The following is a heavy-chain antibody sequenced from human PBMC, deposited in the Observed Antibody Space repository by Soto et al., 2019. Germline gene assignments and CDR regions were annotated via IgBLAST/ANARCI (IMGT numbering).Heavy chain of an antibody. V-gene: IGHV1-24*01. Sequence: ASVKVSCKASGYTFTGYYMHWVRQAPGQGLEWMGGFDPEDGETIYAQKFQGRVTMTEDTSTDTAYMELSSLRSEDTAVYYCATDYWRGLDYWGQGTLVTVSS. J-gene: IGHJ4*02. D-gene: IGHD2-15*01. CDR3: ATDYWRGLDY. CDR2: FDPEDGET. CDR1: GYTFTGYY.